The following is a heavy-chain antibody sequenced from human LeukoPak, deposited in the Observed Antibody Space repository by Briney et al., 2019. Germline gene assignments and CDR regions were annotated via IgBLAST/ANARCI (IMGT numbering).Heavy chain of an antibody. CDR3: AKDMVRGVSYYYMDV. V-gene: IGHV3-30*02. CDR2: IRYDGSNK. CDR1: GFTFSSYG. J-gene: IGHJ6*03. Sequence: PGGSLRLSCAASGFTFSSYGMHWVRQAPGKGLEWVAFIRYDGSNKYYADSVKGRFTISRDNYKNTLYLQMNSLRAEDTAVYYCAKDMVRGVSYYYMDVWGKGTTVTISS. D-gene: IGHD3-10*01.